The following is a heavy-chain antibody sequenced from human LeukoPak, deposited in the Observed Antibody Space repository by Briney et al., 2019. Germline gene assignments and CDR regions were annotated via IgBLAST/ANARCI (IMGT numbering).Heavy chain of an antibody. J-gene: IGHJ5*02. CDR2: IYYSGST. D-gene: IGHD3-22*01. V-gene: IGHV4-59*01. CDR1: GGSISSYY. CDR3: AGAWGDSSGYYLDWFDP. Sequence: SETLSLTCTVSGGSISSYYWSWIRQPPGKGLEWIGYIYYSGSTNYNPSLKSRVTISVDTSKNQFSLKLSSVTAADTAVYYCAGAWGDSSGYYLDWFDPWGQGTLVTVSS.